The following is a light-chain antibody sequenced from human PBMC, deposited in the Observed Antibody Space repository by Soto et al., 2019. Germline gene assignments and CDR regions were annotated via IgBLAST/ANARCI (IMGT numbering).Light chain of an antibody. CDR2: AAS. V-gene: IGKV1-8*01. Sequence: AIRMTQSPSSLSASTGDRVTITCRASQGISSYLAWYQQKPGKAPKLLIYAASTVQSGVPSRFSGSGSGTDFTLTISCLQSEDFVTYYCQQYYSYPPITFGQGTRLEIK. CDR3: QQYYSYPPIT. J-gene: IGKJ5*01. CDR1: QGISSY.